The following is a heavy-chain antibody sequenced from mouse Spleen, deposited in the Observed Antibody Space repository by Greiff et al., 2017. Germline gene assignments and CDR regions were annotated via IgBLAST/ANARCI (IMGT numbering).Heavy chain of an antibody. CDR3: ARSYYGSRGNAMDY. Sequence: QVQLKQPGAELVRPGTSVKLSCKASGYTFTSYWMHWVKQRPGQGLEWIGVIDPSDSYTNYNQKFKGKATLTVDTSSSTAYMQLSSLTSEDSAVYYCARSYYGSRGNAMDYWGQGTSVTVSS. J-gene: IGHJ4*01. D-gene: IGHD1-1*01. V-gene: IGHV1-59*01. CDR1: GYTFTSYW. CDR2: IDPSDSYT.